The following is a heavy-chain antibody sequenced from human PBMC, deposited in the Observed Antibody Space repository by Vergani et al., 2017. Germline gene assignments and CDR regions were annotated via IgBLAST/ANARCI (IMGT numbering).Heavy chain of an antibody. D-gene: IGHD3-10*01. Sequence: QVQLVQSGAEVKKPGASVKVSCKASGYTFTGYYMHWVRQAPGQGLEWMGWINPNSGGTNYAQKFQGRVTMTRDTSISTAYMELSSLRSEDTAVYYCARDPRLWLRGPIGAWFDPWGQGTLVTVSS. CDR2: INPNSGGT. V-gene: IGHV1-2*02. CDR1: GYTFTGYY. J-gene: IGHJ5*02. CDR3: ARDPRLWLRGPIGAWFDP.